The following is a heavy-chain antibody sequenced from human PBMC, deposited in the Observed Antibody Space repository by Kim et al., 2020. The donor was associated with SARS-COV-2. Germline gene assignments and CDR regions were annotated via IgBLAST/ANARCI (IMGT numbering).Heavy chain of an antibody. CDR3: ARESYGMDV. Sequence: GGSTFYADYVKGRFTISRHNSKNTLYLQMNSLRAEDTAVYYCARESYGMDVWGQGTTVTVSS. J-gene: IGHJ6*02. V-gene: IGHV3-53*04. CDR2: GGST.